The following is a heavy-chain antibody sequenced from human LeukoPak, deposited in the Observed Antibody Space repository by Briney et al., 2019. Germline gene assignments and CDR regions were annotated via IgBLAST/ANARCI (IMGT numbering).Heavy chain of an antibody. V-gene: IGHV3-48*03. CDR1: GFTFSSYE. CDR3: AELGITMIGGV. J-gene: IGHJ6*04. Sequence: GGSLRLSCAASGFTFSSYEMNWVRQAPGKGLEWVSYISSGSTIYYADSVKCRFTISRDNAKNSLYLQMNSLRAEDTAVYYCAELGITMIGGVWGKGTTVTISS. CDR2: ISSGSTI. D-gene: IGHD3-10*02.